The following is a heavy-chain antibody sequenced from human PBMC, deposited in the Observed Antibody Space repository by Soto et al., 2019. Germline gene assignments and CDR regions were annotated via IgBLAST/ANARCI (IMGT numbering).Heavy chain of an antibody. V-gene: IGHV3-30*18. CDR1: GFTFGGYA. CDR2: ISYEGTYK. J-gene: IGHJ4*02. CDR3: AKGRYSSSSFGGGAPLDDY. Sequence: GGSLRLSCAASGFTFGGYAMHWVRQAPGKGLEWVAVISYEGTYKNYADSVRGRFTISRDNSKNTLYLQMNSLRTDDTALYYCAKGRYSSSSFGGGAPLDDYWGQGTLVTVSS. D-gene: IGHD1-26*01.